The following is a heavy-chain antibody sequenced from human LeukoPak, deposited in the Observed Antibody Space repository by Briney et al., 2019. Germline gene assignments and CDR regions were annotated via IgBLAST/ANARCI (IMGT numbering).Heavy chain of an antibody. Sequence: ASVKVSCKASGHTFTGYYMHWVRQAPGQGLEWMGWINPNSGGTNYAQKFQGRVTMTRDTSISTAYMELSRLRSDDTAVYYCARANYYYGSGSYVSYYYGMDVWGQGTTVTVSS. CDR2: INPNSGGT. CDR1: GHTFTGYY. CDR3: ARANYYYGSGSYVSYYYGMDV. V-gene: IGHV1-2*02. J-gene: IGHJ6*02. D-gene: IGHD3-10*01.